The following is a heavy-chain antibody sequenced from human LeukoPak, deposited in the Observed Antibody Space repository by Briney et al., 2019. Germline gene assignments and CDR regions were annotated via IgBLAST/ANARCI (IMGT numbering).Heavy chain of an antibody. CDR2: ISGSGGST. D-gene: IGHD5-18*01. CDR3: AKDLNGYSYGYLPY. V-gene: IGHV3-23*01. CDR1: GFTFSSYA. Sequence: GGSLRLSCAASGFTFSSYAMSWVRQASGKGLEWVSAISGSGGSTYYADSVKGRFTISRDNSKNTLYLQMNSLRAEDTAVYYCAKDLNGYSYGYLPYWGQGTLVTVSS. J-gene: IGHJ4*02.